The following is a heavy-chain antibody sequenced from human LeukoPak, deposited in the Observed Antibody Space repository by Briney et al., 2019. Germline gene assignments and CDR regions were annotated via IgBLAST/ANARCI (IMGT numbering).Heavy chain of an antibody. CDR3: ARVRGSYLLGDDY. CDR2: IYHSGST. V-gene: IGHV4-38-2*02. D-gene: IGHD1-26*01. Sequence: PSETLSLTCTVSGYSISSGYYWGWIRQPPGKGLEWIGSIYHSGSTCYNPSLKSRVTISVDTSKNQFSLKLSSVTAADTAVYYCARVRGSYLLGDDYWGQGTLVTVSS. CDR1: GYSISSGYY. J-gene: IGHJ4*02.